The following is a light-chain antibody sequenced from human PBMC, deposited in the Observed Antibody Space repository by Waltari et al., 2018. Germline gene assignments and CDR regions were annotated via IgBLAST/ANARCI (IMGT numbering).Light chain of an antibody. CDR1: SLRTSY. J-gene: IGLJ2*01. V-gene: IGLV3-19*01. Sequence: SSELTQDPAVSVALGQTVTITCQGDSLRTSYATWHQQKPGQAPVLVIYHKNNRPSGIPDRFSGSSSGNTASLTITGAQAEDEADYYCNSRDTTGNHVVFGGGTNLTVL. CDR3: NSRDTTGNHVV. CDR2: HKN.